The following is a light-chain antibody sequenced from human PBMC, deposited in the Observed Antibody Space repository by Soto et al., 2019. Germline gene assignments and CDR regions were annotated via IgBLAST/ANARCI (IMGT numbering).Light chain of an antibody. Sequence: EIVMTQSPATLSVSPGERATLSCRASQSVSSNLAWYQQKPGQAPRLLIYGASTRATGIPARFSGSGSGTEFTLTISILQSEDFAVYYCQQYNNWPPGLTFGGGTKVEIK. CDR3: QQYNNWPPGLT. CDR2: GAS. J-gene: IGKJ4*01. V-gene: IGKV3-15*01. CDR1: QSVSSN.